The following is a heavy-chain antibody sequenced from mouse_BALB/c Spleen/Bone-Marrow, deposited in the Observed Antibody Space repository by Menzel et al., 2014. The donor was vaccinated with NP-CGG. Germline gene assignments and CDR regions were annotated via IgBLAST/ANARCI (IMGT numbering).Heavy chain of an antibody. CDR1: GFDFSRYW. V-gene: IGHV4-1*02. D-gene: IGHD1-1*01. Sequence: EVQLVESGGGLVQPRGSLKLSCAASGFDFSRYWMSWVRQAPGKGLEWIGEINPDSSTINYTPSLKDKFIISRDNAKNTLYLQMSKVRSEDTALYYCARLNYYGNLFVWGAGTTVTVSS. CDR3: ARLNYYGNLFV. J-gene: IGHJ1*01. CDR2: INPDSSTI.